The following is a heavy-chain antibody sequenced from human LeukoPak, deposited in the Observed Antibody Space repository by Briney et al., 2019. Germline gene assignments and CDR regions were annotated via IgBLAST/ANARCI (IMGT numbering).Heavy chain of an antibody. CDR3: AKGIVVAISGNAFDI. CDR2: ISGSGTNT. CDR1: GFTFSDYY. D-gene: IGHD3-22*01. V-gene: IGHV3-23*01. Sequence: GGSLRLSCAASGFTFSDYYMSWIRQAPGKGLEWVSAISGSGTNTYYADSVKGRFTISRDNSKNSLYLQMNSLRAEDTAVYYCAKGIVVAISGNAFDIWGQGTMVTVSS. J-gene: IGHJ3*02.